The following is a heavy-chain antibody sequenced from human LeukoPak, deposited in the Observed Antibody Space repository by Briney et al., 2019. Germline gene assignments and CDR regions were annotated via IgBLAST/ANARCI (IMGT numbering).Heavy chain of an antibody. D-gene: IGHD4-17*01. V-gene: IGHV5-51*01. CDR3: ARLRDTTVTTYDYYYYYMDV. J-gene: IGHJ6*03. CDR1: GYNFTPYW. Sequence: GESLKISCQSSGYNFTPYWIVWVRQMPGKGLEWMGITFAGYSYTIYSPSFQGQVTISVDKSISTAYLQWSSLKASDTAMYYCARLRDTTVTTYDYYYYYMDVWGKGTTVTISS. CDR2: TFAGYSYT.